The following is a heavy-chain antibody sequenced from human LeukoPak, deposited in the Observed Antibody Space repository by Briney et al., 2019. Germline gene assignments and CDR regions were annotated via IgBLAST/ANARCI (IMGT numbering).Heavy chain of an antibody. D-gene: IGHD3-10*01. CDR1: GGSFSGYY. J-gene: IGHJ4*02. V-gene: IGHV4-34*01. Sequence: SETLSLTCAVYGGSFSGYYWSWIRQPPGKGLEWIGEINHSGSTNYNPSLKSRVTISVDTSKNQFSLKPSSVTAADTAVYYCASLYGSGSSNFDYWGQGTLVTVSS. CDR3: ASLYGSGSSNFDY. CDR2: INHSGST.